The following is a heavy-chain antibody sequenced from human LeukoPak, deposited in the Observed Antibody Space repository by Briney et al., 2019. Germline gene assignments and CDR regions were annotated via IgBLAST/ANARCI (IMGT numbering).Heavy chain of an antibody. CDR2: IRSKANSYAT. D-gene: IGHD3-16*01. V-gene: IGHV3-73*01. CDR1: GFTFSGSA. CDR3: TRDRFYVWFDP. Sequence: PGGSLRLSCAASGFTFSGSAMHWVRQASGKGLEWVGRIRSKANSYATAYAASVKGRFTISRDDSKNTAYLQMNSLKTEDTAVYYCTRDRFYVWFDPWGQGTLVTVSS. J-gene: IGHJ5*02.